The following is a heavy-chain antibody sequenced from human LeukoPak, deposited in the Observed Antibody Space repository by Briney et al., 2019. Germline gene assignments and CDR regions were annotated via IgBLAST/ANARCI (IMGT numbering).Heavy chain of an antibody. D-gene: IGHD5-12*01. CDR2: ISSSSSYI. CDR3: ATYHGGYVSDFDY. V-gene: IGHV3-21*01. J-gene: IGHJ4*02. Sequence: PGGSLRLSCAASGFTFSSYSMNWVRQAPGKGLEWVSSISSSSSYIYYADSVKGRFTISRDNAKNSLYLQMNSLRAEDTAEYYCATYHGGYVSDFDYWGQGTLVTVSS. CDR1: GFTFSSYS.